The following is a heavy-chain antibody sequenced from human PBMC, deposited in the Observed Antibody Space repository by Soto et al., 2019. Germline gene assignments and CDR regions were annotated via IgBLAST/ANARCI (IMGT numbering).Heavy chain of an antibody. CDR1: AFSLSTGGVG. J-gene: IGHJ6*02. CDR2: IYWDDAK. Sequence: QITLKESGPTLVKPTQTLTLTCTFSAFSLSTGGVGVGWIRQPPGKALEWLALIYWDDAKRYSPSLRSRLTSTKDTSKNQVVLTMTNMDTVDTATYYCIQSRCGGDCLQSYASYYYYGMDVWGQGTTVTVSS. V-gene: IGHV2-5*02. D-gene: IGHD2-21*02. CDR3: IQSRCGGDCLQSYASYYYYGMDV.